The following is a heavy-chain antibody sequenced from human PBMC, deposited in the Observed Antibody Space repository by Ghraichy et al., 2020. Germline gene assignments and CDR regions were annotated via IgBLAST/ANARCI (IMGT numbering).Heavy chain of an antibody. J-gene: IGHJ4*02. Sequence: GGSLRLSCAASGFTFSTYSMNWVRQAPGKGLEWVASITSSSGDLCYADPVKGRFTISRDNAENSLYLQMDSLRVEDTAVYYCARTFVGFSYGKMDYWGQGTLVTVSS. V-gene: IGHV3-21*01. CDR1: GFTFSTYS. D-gene: IGHD5-18*01. CDR3: ARTFVGFSYGKMDY. CDR2: ITSSSGDL.